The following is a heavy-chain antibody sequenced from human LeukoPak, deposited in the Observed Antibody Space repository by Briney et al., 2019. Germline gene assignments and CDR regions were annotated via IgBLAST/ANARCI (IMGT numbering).Heavy chain of an antibody. V-gene: IGHV3-21*01. D-gene: IGHD3-10*01. J-gene: IGHJ4*02. CDR2: ISSSSSYI. CDR1: GFTFSSYS. Sequence: GETLRLSCAASGFTFSSYSMNWVRQAPGKGLEWVSSISSSSSYIYYADSVKGRFTISRDNAKNSLYLQMNSLRAEDTAVYYCTGNYYGSGSYADFDYWGQGTLVTVSS. CDR3: TGNYYGSGSYADFDY.